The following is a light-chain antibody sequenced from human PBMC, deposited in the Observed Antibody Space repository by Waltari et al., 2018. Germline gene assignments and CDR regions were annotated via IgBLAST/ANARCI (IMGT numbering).Light chain of an antibody. CDR1: SSDIGANYAF. CDR3: CSYAGSHVL. V-gene: IGLV2-11*01. CDR2: DVS. J-gene: IGLJ2*01. Sequence: QSALTQPRSVSGSPGQSVTISCTGTSSDIGANYAFVSWYQQHPGKAPKPVMYDVSGRPLGVPGRFSGSKAGNTASLTISGLQSEDEAEYYCCSYAGSHVLLGGGTKLTVL.